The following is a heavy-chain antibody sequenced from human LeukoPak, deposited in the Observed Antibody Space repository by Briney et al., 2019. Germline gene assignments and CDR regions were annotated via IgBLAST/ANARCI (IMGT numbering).Heavy chain of an antibody. V-gene: IGHV2-5*02. D-gene: IGHD2-2*02. Sequence: SGPTLVNPTQTLTLTCTFSGFSLSTSGVGVGWIRQPPGKALKWLALIYWDDDKRYSPSLKSRLTITKDTSKNQVVLTMTNMDPVDTATYYCAHRRFGSKTIPFYYMDVWGKGTTVTVSS. CDR1: GFSLSTSGVG. CDR3: AHRRFGSKTIPFYYMDV. CDR2: IYWDDDK. J-gene: IGHJ6*03.